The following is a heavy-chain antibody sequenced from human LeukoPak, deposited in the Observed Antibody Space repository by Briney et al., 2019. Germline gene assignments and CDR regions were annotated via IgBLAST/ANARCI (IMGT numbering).Heavy chain of an antibody. CDR1: GGSISSYY. D-gene: IGHD6-13*01. CDR3: ARDGGRYSSSWDY. CDR2: IYYSGST. Sequence: SETLSLTCTVSGGSISSYYWSWIRQPPGKGLEWIGYIYYSGSTNYNPSLKSRVTISVDTSKNQFSLKLSSVTAADTAVYYCARDGGRYSSSWDYWGQGTLLTVSS. J-gene: IGHJ4*02. V-gene: IGHV4-59*01.